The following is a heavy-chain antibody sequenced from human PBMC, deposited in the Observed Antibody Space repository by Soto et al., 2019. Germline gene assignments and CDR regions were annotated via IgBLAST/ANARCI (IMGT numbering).Heavy chain of an antibody. D-gene: IGHD2-21*01. V-gene: IGHV1-69*01. Sequence: QVQLVQSGAEVKKPGSSVKVSCKASGATFTNETISWVRQAPGQGLEWMGGIIPLFGAANYAQKFQGRVTITADESTNTVYMELSSLRSDDMAVYYCATELGENPASPFDSWGQGTLVTVSS. J-gene: IGHJ4*02. CDR3: ATELGENPASPFDS. CDR2: IIPLFGAA. CDR1: GATFTNET.